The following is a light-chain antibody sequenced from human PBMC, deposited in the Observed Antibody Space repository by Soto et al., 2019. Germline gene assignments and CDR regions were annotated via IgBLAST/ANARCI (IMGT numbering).Light chain of an antibody. CDR2: DNN. CDR1: SSNIGNNY. Sequence: QSVLTQPPSVSAAPXXXXTISCSGSSSNIGNNYVSWYQQLPGTAPKLLIYDNNKRPSGIPDRFSGSKSGTSATLGITGLQTGDEADYYCGTWDSSLSAGVFGGGTKLTVL. V-gene: IGLV1-51*01. CDR3: GTWDSSLSAGV. J-gene: IGLJ2*01.